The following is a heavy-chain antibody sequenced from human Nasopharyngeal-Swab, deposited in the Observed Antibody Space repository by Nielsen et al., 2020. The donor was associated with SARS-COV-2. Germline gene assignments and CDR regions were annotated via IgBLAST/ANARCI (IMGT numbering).Heavy chain of an antibody. V-gene: IGHV1-58*02. Sequence: SVKVSCKASGFTFTSSAMQWVRQARGQRLEWIGWIVVGSGNTNYAQKFQERVTITRDMSTSTAYMELSSLRSEDTAVYYCARDYYDSSGYYVFDYWGQGTLVTVSS. CDR3: ARDYYDSSGYYVFDY. CDR2: IVVGSGNT. CDR1: GFTFTSSA. J-gene: IGHJ4*02. D-gene: IGHD3-22*01.